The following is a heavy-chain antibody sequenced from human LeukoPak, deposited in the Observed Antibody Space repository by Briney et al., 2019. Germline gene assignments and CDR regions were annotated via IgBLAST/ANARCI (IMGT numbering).Heavy chain of an antibody. CDR1: GGSISSYY. Sequence: SETLSLTCTVSGGSISSYYWSWIRQPAGKGLEWIGRIYSSGSTNYNPSLKSRVTMSVDTSKNQFSLKLSSVTAADTAVYYCARERVLWFGESIGDWFDPWGQGTLVTVSS. D-gene: IGHD3-10*01. J-gene: IGHJ5*02. CDR3: ARERVLWFGESIGDWFDP. V-gene: IGHV4-4*07. CDR2: IYSSGST.